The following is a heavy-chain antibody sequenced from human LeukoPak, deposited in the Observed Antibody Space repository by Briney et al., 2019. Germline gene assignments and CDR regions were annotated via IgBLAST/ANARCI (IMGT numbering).Heavy chain of an antibody. CDR2: ISSSSSTI. Sequence: GGSLRLSCAASGFTFSSYSMNWVRQAPGKGLEWVSYISSSSSTIYYADSVKGRFTISRDNAKNSLYLQMNSLRAEDTAVYYCARLRVLEWLLYYYYYMDVWGKGTTVTVSS. V-gene: IGHV3-48*01. J-gene: IGHJ6*03. D-gene: IGHD3-3*01. CDR1: GFTFSSYS. CDR3: ARLRVLEWLLYYYYYMDV.